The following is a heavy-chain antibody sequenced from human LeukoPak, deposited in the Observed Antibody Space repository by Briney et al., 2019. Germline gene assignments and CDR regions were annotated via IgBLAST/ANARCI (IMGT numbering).Heavy chain of an antibody. CDR3: ARNSGIWYFDL. V-gene: IGHV3-48*01. Sequence: PGGSLRLSCAASGFTFSSYSMNWVRQAPGKGLEWVSYISSSSSTIYYADSVKGRFTISRDNAKNSLYLQKNSLRAEDTAVYYCARNSGIWYFDLWGRGTLVTVSS. J-gene: IGHJ2*01. CDR1: GFTFSSYS. D-gene: IGHD1-14*01. CDR2: ISSSSSTI.